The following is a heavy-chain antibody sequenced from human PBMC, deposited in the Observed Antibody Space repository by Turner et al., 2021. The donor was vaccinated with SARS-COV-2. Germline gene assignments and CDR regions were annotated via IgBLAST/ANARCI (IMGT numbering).Heavy chain of an antibody. CDR1: GGSISSYY. J-gene: IGHJ5*02. V-gene: IGHV4-4*07. D-gene: IGHD3-3*01. Sequence: QVQLQESGPGLVKPSETLSLTCTVSGGSISSYYWSWIRQPAGKGLEWIGRIYTSGSTNYNPSLKSRVTMSVDTSKNQFSLKLSSVTAADTAVYYCARLDYDFWSGYYTGWFDPWGQGTLVTVSS. CDR3: ARLDYDFWSGYYTGWFDP. CDR2: IYTSGST.